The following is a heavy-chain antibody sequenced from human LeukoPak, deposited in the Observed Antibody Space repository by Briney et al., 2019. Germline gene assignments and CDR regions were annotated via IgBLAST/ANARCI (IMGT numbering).Heavy chain of an antibody. CDR3: ARDYDILTGLYYYYYYGMDV. V-gene: IGHV1-2*02. CDR2: INPNSGGT. CDR1: GYTFTDYY. J-gene: IGHJ6*02. D-gene: IGHD3-9*01. Sequence: ASVKVSCKASGYTFTDYYMHWVRQAPGQGLEWMGWINPNSGGTNYAQKFQGRVTMTRDTSISTAYMELSRLRSDDTAVYYCARDYDILTGLYYYYYYGMDVWGQGTTVTVSS.